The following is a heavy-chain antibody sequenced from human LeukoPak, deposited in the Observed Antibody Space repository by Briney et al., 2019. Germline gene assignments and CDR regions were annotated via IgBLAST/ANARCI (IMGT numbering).Heavy chain of an antibody. J-gene: IGHJ4*02. CDR2: IYYSGST. CDR1: GGSISSYY. CDR3: ARVGYSYGHIDY. V-gene: IGHV4-59*01. Sequence: SETLSLTCTVSGGSISSYYRSWIRQPPGKGLEWIGYIYYSGSTNYNPSLKSRVTVSVDTSKNQFSLKLSSVTAADTAVYYCARVGYSYGHIDYWGQGTLVTVSS. D-gene: IGHD5-18*01.